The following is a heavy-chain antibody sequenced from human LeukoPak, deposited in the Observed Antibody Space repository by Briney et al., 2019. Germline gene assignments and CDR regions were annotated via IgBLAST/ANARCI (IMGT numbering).Heavy chain of an antibody. CDR2: IWYDGSNK. Sequence: GGSLRLSCAASGFTFSSYGMHWVRQAPGKGLEWVAVIWYDGSNKYYADSVKGRFTISRDNSKNTLYLQMNSLRAEDTAVYYCARGDGSGGPYGMDVWGQGTTVTVSS. CDR1: GFTFSSYG. CDR3: ARGDGSGGPYGMDV. J-gene: IGHJ6*02. D-gene: IGHD6-19*01. V-gene: IGHV3-33*01.